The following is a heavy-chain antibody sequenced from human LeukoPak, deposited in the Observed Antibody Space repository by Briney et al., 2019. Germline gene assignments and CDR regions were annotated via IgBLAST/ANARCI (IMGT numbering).Heavy chain of an antibody. V-gene: IGHV4-59*11. Sequence: SETLSLTCTVSGGSIRSHSWHWIRQSPGKGLEWIGSINYFGTTTYNPSLKSRVTLSVDTSKNQFSLKLTSMTAADTAVYYCARDIGGDTDGCASYWFAPWGQGTLVIVSS. D-gene: IGHD2-15*01. J-gene: IGHJ5*02. CDR3: ARDIGGDTDGCASYWFAP. CDR1: GGSIRSHS. CDR2: INYFGTT.